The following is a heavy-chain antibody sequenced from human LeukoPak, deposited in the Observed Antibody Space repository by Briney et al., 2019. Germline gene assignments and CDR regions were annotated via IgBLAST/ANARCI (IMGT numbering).Heavy chain of an antibody. CDR3: ARGYCTSGVCRPFDY. J-gene: IGHJ4*02. CDR2: ISSNSSYT. CDR1: GFTFSDYY. D-gene: IGHD2-8*01. V-gene: IGHV3-11*06. Sequence: PGGSLRLSCAASGFTFSDYYMSWIRQAPGKGLEWVSYISSNSSYTNYADSVKGRFTISRDNAKNSLYLQMNSLRAADTAVYYCARGYCTSGVCRPFDYWGQGTLVTVSS.